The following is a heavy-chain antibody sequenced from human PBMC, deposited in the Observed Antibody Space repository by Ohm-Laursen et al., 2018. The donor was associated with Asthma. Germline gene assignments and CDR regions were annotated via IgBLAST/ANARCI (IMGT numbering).Heavy chain of an antibody. Sequence: SLRLSCAASGFTFSNFGMHWLRQAPGKGLEWLAVISDDGGQKHYGESVKGRFTISRDNSESTVFLDMTSLKDEDTGLYFCAKDEGKVKNWFDPWGPGTRVNVSS. D-gene: IGHD2/OR15-2a*01. CDR1: GFTFSNFG. CDR2: ISDDGGQK. V-gene: IGHV3-30*18. J-gene: IGHJ5*02. CDR3: AKDEGKVKNWFDP.